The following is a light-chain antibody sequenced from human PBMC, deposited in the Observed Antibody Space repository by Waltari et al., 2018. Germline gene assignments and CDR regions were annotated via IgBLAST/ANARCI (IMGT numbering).Light chain of an antibody. Sequence: EVVLTQSPGTLSLSPGERATLSCRASQSVSNNYLAWYQQKPGQAPRLLMYHTSSGATDTPDRFTGSGSGTDFTLTISRLEPEDFAVYYCQQYGRSPPTFGGGTKVEMK. CDR2: HTS. V-gene: IGKV3-20*01. CDR1: QSVSNNY. J-gene: IGKJ4*01. CDR3: QQYGRSPPT.